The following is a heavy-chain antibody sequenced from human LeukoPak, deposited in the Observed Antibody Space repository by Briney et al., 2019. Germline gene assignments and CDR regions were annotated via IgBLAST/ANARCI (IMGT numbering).Heavy chain of an antibody. CDR3: ARALGDI. Sequence: GGSLRLSCAASGFTFSTYWMHWVRQAPGKGLVWVSRINGDGSSTSYGDSVKGRFTISRDNAKNTLYLQMNGLRVEDTAVYYCARALGDIRGQGTLATVSS. V-gene: IGHV3-74*01. J-gene: IGHJ4*02. CDR2: INGDGSST. CDR1: GFTFSTYW.